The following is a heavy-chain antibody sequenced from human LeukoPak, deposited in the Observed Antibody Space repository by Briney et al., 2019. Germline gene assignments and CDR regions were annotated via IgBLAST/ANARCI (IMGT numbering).Heavy chain of an antibody. CDR1: GYTFTGYY. V-gene: IGHV1-2*02. D-gene: IGHD3-10*01. Sequence: ASVKVSFKASGYTFTGYYMHWVRQAPGQGLEWMGWINPNSGGTNYAQKFQGRVTMTRDTSISTAYMELSRLRSDDTAVYYCARGPRQWFGELLYDYGMDVWGQGTTVTVSS. CDR2: INPNSGGT. CDR3: ARGPRQWFGELLYDYGMDV. J-gene: IGHJ6*02.